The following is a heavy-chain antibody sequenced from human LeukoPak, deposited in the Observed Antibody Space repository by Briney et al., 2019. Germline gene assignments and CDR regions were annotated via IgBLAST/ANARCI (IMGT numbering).Heavy chain of an antibody. J-gene: IGHJ4*02. CDR1: GFAFNDFA. Sequence: PGGSLRLSCAAAGFAFNDFAMSWVRQTPGKGLEWVSSITSTGESTCYADSLRGRFTISRDNSGGTLYLQMNSLRTEDSAVYYCAKRLSRGYFGKLIFDFWGQGALVTVSS. V-gene: IGHV3-23*01. CDR3: AKRLSRGYFGKLIFDF. CDR2: ITSTGEST. D-gene: IGHD3-9*01.